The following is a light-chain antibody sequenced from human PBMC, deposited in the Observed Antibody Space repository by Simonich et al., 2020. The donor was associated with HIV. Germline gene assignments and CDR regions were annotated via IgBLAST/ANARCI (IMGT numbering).Light chain of an antibody. CDR2: DSS. Sequence: EIVMTQSPATLSVSPGERATLSCRASQSVSGNLAWYQQKPGQAPRLLIYDSSTRATGSPARFIGSGSATEFTLTISSLQSEDFVLYYCQQYNNWPYTFGQGTKLEIK. V-gene: IGKV3-15*01. CDR3: QQYNNWPYT. J-gene: IGKJ2*01. CDR1: QSVSGN.